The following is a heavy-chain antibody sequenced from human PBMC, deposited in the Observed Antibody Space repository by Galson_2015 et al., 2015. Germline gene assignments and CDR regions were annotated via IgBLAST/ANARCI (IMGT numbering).Heavy chain of an antibody. J-gene: IGHJ6*02. CDR3: ARGRSGGSSLLPAKYYYYGMDV. Sequence: SETLSLTCAVYGGSFSGYYWSWIRQPPGKGLEWIGEINHSGSTNYNPSLKSRVTISVDTSKNQFSLKLSSVTAADTAVYYCARGRSGGSSLLPAKYYYYGMDVWGQGTTVTVSS. CDR1: GGSFSGYY. CDR2: INHSGST. D-gene: IGHD2-15*01. V-gene: IGHV4-34*01.